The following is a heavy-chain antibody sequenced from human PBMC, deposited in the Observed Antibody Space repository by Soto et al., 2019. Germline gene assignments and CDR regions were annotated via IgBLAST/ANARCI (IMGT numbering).Heavy chain of an antibody. CDR3: ARAAVRPLVVAAPLPCES. Sequence: TLSLPCAVYGGSFSGYYWSWIRQPPGKGLEWIGEINHSGSTNYNPSLKSRVTISVDTSKNQFSLKLSSVTAADTAVYYCARAAVRPLVVAAPLPCESWGQGTTITVSS. CDR2: INHSGST. J-gene: IGHJ6*02. V-gene: IGHV4-34*01. D-gene: IGHD2-15*01. CDR1: GGSFSGYY.